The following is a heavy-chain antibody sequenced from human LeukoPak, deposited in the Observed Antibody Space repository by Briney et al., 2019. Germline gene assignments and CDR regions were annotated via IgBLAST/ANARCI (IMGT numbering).Heavy chain of an antibody. CDR3: ARGRWVYDSSGFYSDY. J-gene: IGHJ4*02. CDR2: FNETGDIP. Sequence: GGSLRLSCAASGFIFRSYAMSWVRRAPGKGLEWVAGFNETGDIPYYADSVRGRFTISRDTSEDTLYLQMNRLRAEDTAVYYCARGRWVYDSSGFYSDYWGQGTLVTVSS. D-gene: IGHD3-22*01. V-gene: IGHV3-23*01. CDR1: GFIFRSYA.